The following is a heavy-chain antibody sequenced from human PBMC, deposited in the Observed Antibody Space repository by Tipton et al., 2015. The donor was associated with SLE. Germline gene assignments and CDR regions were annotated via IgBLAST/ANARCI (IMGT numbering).Heavy chain of an antibody. CDR1: GFTFSSYE. CDR3: ATRQGSGWYQSFDY. D-gene: IGHD6-19*01. CDR2: ISSSGSTI. V-gene: IGHV3-48*03. Sequence: SLRLSCAASGFTFSSYEMNWVRQAPGKGLEWVSYISSSGSTIYYADSVKGRLTISRDSAKNSLYLQMDNLRPEDTAVYYCATRQGSGWYQSFDYWGQGSLVTVSS. J-gene: IGHJ4*02.